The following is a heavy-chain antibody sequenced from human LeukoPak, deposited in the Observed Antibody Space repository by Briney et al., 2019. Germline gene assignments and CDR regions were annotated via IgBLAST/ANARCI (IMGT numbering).Heavy chain of an antibody. V-gene: IGHV1-24*01. CDR2: FDPEDGET. J-gene: IGHJ4*02. Sequence: ASVKVSCKVSGYTLTELSMHWVRQAPGKGLEWMGGFDPEDGETIYAQKFQGRVTMTEDTSTDTAYMELSSLRSEDTAVYYCATLSSDYYTVDYWGQGTLVTVSS. CDR3: ATLSSDYYTVDY. CDR1: GYTLTELS. D-gene: IGHD3-3*01.